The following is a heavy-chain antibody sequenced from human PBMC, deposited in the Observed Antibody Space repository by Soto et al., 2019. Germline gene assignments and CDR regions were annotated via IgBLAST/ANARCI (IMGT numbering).Heavy chain of an antibody. D-gene: IGHD2-21*02. CDR2: IYYSGST. J-gene: IGHJ4*02. Sequence: PSETLSLTCTVSGGSISSYYWSWIRQPPGKGLEWIGYIYYSGSTTYNPSLKSRVTISVDTSKNQFSLKLSSVTAADTAVYYCARSVVVTAIPFDYWGPGTLVTVSS. CDR3: ARSVVVTAIPFDY. V-gene: IGHV4-59*01. CDR1: GGSISSYY.